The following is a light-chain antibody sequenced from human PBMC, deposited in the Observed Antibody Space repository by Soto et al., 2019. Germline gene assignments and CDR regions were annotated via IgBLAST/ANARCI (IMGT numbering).Light chain of an antibody. V-gene: IGKV3-20*01. Sequence: EIVLTQSPGTLSLSPGERATLSCRASQSVSSSYLAWYQQKPGQAPRLLIYGASRMATGIANRLSGRGSGTDCPITISRLEHEDLAVYYCQQYGSSPPKYTFGQGTELEIK. CDR3: QQYGSSPPKYT. CDR1: QSVSSSY. J-gene: IGKJ2*01. CDR2: GAS.